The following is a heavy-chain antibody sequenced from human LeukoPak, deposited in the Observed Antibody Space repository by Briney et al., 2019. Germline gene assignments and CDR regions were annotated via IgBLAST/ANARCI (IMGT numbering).Heavy chain of an antibody. CDR1: GGSFSGYY. D-gene: IGHD6-13*01. CDR2: INHSGST. Sequence: SETLSLTCAVYGGSFSGYYWSWIRQPPGKGLEWIGEINHSGSTNCNPSLKSRVTISVDTSKNQFSLKLSSVTAADTAVYYCARGSSWDPTGDYWGQGTLVTVSS. J-gene: IGHJ4*02. CDR3: ARGSSWDPTGDY. V-gene: IGHV4-34*01.